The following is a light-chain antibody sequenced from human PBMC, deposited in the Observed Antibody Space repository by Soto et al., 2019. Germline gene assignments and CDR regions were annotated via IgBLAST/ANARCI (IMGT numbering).Light chain of an antibody. CDR3: SSYTRTKTLL. CDR1: SSVVGGYNY. Sequence: QSALTQPASVSGSPGQSITISCTGTSSVVGGYNYVAWYQQHPGKAPKLITYDVYNRPSGVSDRFSASKSGNTASLTISGLQAEDEADYYCSSYTRTKTLLFGGGTKLTVL. J-gene: IGLJ2*01. V-gene: IGLV2-14*03. CDR2: DVY.